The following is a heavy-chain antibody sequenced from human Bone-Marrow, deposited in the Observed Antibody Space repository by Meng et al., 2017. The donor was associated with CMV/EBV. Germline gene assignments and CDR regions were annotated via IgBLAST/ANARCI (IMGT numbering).Heavy chain of an antibody. D-gene: IGHD1-14*01. CDR3: AKDQRDGISYLDY. CDR1: GFTFSSYA. J-gene: IGHJ4*02. V-gene: IGHV3-23*01. CDR2: ISGSGGST. Sequence: GESLKISCAASGFTFSSYAMSWVRQAPGKGLEWVSAISGSGGSTYYADSVKGRFTISRDNSKNTLYLQMNSLRGEDTAVYYCAKDQRDGISYLDYWGQGTLVTVSS.